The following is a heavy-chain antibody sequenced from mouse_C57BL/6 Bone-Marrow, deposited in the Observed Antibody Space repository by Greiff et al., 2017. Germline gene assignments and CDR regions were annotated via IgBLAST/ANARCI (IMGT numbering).Heavy chain of an antibody. CDR1: GYSFTDYN. Sequence: QLQQSGPELVKPGASVKISCKASGYSFTDYNMNWVKQSNGKSLEWIGVLNPNYGTTSYNQKFKGKATLTVDQSSSTAYMQLNSLTSEDSAVYYCARSSFFTYGSSYVDDAMDYWGQGTSVTVSS. CDR3: ARSSFFTYGSSYVDDAMDY. J-gene: IGHJ4*01. V-gene: IGHV1-39*01. CDR2: LNPNYGTT. D-gene: IGHD1-1*01.